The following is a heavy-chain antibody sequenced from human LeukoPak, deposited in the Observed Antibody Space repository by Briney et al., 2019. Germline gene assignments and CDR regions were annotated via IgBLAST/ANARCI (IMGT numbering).Heavy chain of an antibody. V-gene: IGHV3-33*01. CDR1: GFIFSDYG. D-gene: IGHD2-21*02. Sequence: GGSLRLSCAASGFIFSDYGMHWVRQAPGKGLEWVAVIWYDGSNKYYADSVKGRFTISRDNSKNTLYLQMNSLRADDTAVYYCARVITAYCGGDCYSMGYWGQGTLVTVSS. J-gene: IGHJ4*02. CDR2: IWYDGSNK. CDR3: ARVITAYCGGDCYSMGY.